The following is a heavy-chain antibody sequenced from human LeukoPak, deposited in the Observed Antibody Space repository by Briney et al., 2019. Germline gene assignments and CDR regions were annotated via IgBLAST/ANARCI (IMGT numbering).Heavy chain of an antibody. Sequence: PSETLSLTCAGSGYSISSGYYWGWIRQPPGKGLEWIGSINYSGSTYYNPSLKSRVTILVDTSKNHFSLKLSSVTAADTAVFYCARSPYCSGGSCYSAFDIWGQGTMVTVSS. CDR3: ARSPYCSGGSCYSAFDI. J-gene: IGHJ3*02. V-gene: IGHV4-38-2*01. D-gene: IGHD2-15*01. CDR1: GYSISSGYY. CDR2: INYSGST.